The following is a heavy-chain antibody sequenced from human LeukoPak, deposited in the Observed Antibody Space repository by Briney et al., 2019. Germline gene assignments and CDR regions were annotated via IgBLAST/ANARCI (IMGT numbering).Heavy chain of an antibody. D-gene: IGHD6-13*01. CDR1: GFTVSSNY. Sequence: PGGSLRLSCAASGFTVSSNYMSWVRQAPGKGLEWVSVIYSGVSTYYADSVKGRFTISRDNSKNTLYLQMNSLRPEDTAVYYCARGGIAAAGTYFDYWGQGTLVTVSS. J-gene: IGHJ4*02. V-gene: IGHV3-66*01. CDR2: IYSGVST. CDR3: ARGGIAAAGTYFDY.